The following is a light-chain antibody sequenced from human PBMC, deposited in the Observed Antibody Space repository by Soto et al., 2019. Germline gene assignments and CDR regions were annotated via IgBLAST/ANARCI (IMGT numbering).Light chain of an antibody. CDR1: QSVSSLY. CDR2: GAS. J-gene: IGKJ4*01. V-gene: IGKV3-20*01. CDR3: QQFATSPLT. Sequence: EIVLTQSPGTLSLSPGERATLSCRASQSVSSLYLAWFQQKPGQAPRLLIYGASSRATGIPDRFSGSGSGTDFTLTISRLEPEDFAVYYCQQFATSPLTFGGGTKVEIK.